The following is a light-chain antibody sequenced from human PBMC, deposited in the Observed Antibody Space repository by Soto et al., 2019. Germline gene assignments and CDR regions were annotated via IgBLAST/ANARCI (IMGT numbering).Light chain of an antibody. CDR1: QSISSW. Sequence: DIQMTQSPPTLSASVGDRVSITCRASQSISSWLAWYQQKPGKAPKLLIYDASTLESGVPSRFSGSGSGTEFTLTISSLQPDDFATYYCQQYSTYWTFGQGTKVDIK. CDR2: DAS. V-gene: IGKV1-5*01. CDR3: QQYSTYWT. J-gene: IGKJ1*01.